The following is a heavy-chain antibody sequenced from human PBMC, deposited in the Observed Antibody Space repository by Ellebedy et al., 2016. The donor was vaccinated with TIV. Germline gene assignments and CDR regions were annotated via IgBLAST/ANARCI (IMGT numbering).Heavy chain of an antibody. V-gene: IGHV3-30*04. CDR3: ARDLDKSSGWYGGAAY. CDR2: ISHDGSKT. CDR1: GFTFNSYA. D-gene: IGHD6-19*01. Sequence: GESLKISCAASGFTFNSYAMHWVRQAPGKGLEWVAVISHDGSKTYYADSVQGRFTISRDNSNNTLYLQMTSLRTEDTAVYYCARDLDKSSGWYGGAAYWGQGTLVTVSS. J-gene: IGHJ4*02.